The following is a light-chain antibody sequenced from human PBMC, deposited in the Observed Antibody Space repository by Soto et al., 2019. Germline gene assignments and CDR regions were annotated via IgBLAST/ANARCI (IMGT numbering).Light chain of an antibody. Sequence: QSPLTQAACVSGPRGQSNVISCTGSSSDIGSYDLVSWYQQYPGKAPKVVIFEGTKRPSGVSNRFSGSKSGNTASLTISGLQTEDEADYYCCSYAGSRTYVFGAGTKV. J-gene: IGLJ1*01. CDR2: EGT. CDR3: CSYAGSRTYV. CDR1: SSDIGSYDL. V-gene: IGLV2-23*01.